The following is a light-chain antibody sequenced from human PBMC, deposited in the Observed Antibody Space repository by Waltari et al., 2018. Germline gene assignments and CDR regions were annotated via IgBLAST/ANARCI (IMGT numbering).Light chain of an antibody. CDR3: QTGGHGTWV. CDR1: SGPSNNV. J-gene: IGLJ3*02. Sequence: QLVLTQSPSASASLGAPVKLACTPTSGPSNNVIARLQQRPEKGPRYLLKVNTDGSHNRGDDVPERFSGSSSGAERYLTISSLQSEDEADYFCQTGGHGTWVFGGGTKLTVL. V-gene: IGLV4-69*01. CDR2: VNTDGSH.